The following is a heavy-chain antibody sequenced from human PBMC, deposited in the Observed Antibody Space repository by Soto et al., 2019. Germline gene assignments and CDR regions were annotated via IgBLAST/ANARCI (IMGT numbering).Heavy chain of an antibody. CDR1: GLTVSGKKY. D-gene: IGHD4-4*01. CDR2: FYDLDGT. CDR3: ATWHLQEHAYDV. J-gene: IGHJ3*01. Sequence: DVQLVESGGGLIQPGGSLRLSCAVSGLTVSGKKYVAWVRQAPGKGLEWVSGFYDLDGTYYADSLKGRFTTSGDSSRTIVYLQMNGLRPEDTAVYYCATWHLQEHAYDVWGQVTTVTVSS. V-gene: IGHV3-53*01.